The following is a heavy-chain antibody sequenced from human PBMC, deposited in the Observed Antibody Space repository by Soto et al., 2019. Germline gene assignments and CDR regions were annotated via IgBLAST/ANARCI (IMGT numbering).Heavy chain of an antibody. CDR2: INHSGST. CDR3: ARAYSSSWYFRWFDP. V-gene: IGHV4-34*01. CDR1: GGSFSGYY. D-gene: IGHD6-13*01. Sequence: SETLSLTCAVYGGSFSGYYWSWIRQPPGKGLEWIGEINHSGSTNYNPSLKSRVTISVDTSKNQFSLKLSSVTAADTAVYYCARAYSSSWYFRWFDPWGQGTLVTVSS. J-gene: IGHJ5*02.